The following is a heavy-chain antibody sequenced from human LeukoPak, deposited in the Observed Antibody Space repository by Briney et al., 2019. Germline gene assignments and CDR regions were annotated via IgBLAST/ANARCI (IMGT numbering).Heavy chain of an antibody. CDR3: ARGGGLGYCSSTSCHPFGY. Sequence: SETLSLTCAVYGGSFSGYYWSWIRQPPGKGLEWIGEINHSGSTNYNPPLKSRVTISVDTSKNQFSLKLSSVTAADTAVYYCARGGGLGYCSSTSCHPFGYWGQGTLVTVSS. D-gene: IGHD2-2*01. CDR2: INHSGST. CDR1: GGSFSGYY. V-gene: IGHV4-34*01. J-gene: IGHJ4*02.